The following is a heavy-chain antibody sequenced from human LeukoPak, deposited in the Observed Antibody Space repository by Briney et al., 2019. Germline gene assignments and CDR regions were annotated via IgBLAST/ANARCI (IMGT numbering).Heavy chain of an antibody. J-gene: IGHJ4*02. D-gene: IGHD6-19*01. Sequence: PSETLSLTCAVSGYSISSGYYWGWIRQPPGKGLEWIGSIYTSGSTNYNPSLKSRVTISVDTSKNQFSLKLSSVTAADTAVYYCARSGYSSGWYTDYWGQGTLVTVSS. V-gene: IGHV4-38-2*01. CDR3: ARSGYSSGWYTDY. CDR2: IYTSGST. CDR1: GYSISSGYY.